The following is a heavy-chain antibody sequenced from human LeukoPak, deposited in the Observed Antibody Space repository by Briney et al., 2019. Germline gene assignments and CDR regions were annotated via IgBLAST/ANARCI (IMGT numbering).Heavy chain of an antibody. CDR2: INTDGSTT. CDR1: GFTFSSYW. CDR3: ARSFDI. Sequence: PRGSLRLSCEASGFTFSSYWMHWVRQVPGKGLVWVSRINTDGSTTNYADSVKGRFTISRDNAKNTVYLQMDSLRAEDTAVYYCARSFDIWGQGIMVTVSS. J-gene: IGHJ3*02. V-gene: IGHV3-74*01.